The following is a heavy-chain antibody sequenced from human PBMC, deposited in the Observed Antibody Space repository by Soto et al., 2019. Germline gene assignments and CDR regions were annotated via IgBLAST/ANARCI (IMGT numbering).Heavy chain of an antibody. D-gene: IGHD2-15*01. CDR3: ARAVDSEKHKLGNWFDP. V-gene: IGHV1-69*02. CDR1: GGTFSSYT. J-gene: IGHJ5*02. CDR2: IIPILGIA. Sequence: QVQLVQSGAEVKKPGSSVKVSCKASGGTFSSYTISWVRQAPGQGLEWMGRIIPILGIANYAQKFQGSVTITEEQSTSTAYMELSSLGSEDTAVYYCARAVDSEKHKLGNWFDPWGQGTLVTVSS.